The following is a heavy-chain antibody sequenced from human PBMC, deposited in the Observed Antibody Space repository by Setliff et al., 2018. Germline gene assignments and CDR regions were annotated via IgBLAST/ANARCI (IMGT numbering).Heavy chain of an antibody. CDR2: INNDGSST. Sequence: GSLRLSCAAAGFTFSSHWMHWDRQAPGKRLMWVSRINNDGSSTTYDDSVKGRFTISRDNAKTTLYLQMNSLRAEDTVVYYCARAHSSTLSVHDYWGQGTLVTVSS. V-gene: IGHV3-74*01. CDR1: GFTFSSHW. J-gene: IGHJ4*02. D-gene: IGHD2-2*01. CDR3: ARAHSSTLSVHDY.